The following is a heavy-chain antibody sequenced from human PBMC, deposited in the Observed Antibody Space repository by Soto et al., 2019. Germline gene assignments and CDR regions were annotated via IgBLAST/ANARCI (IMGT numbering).Heavy chain of an antibody. J-gene: IGHJ5*02. V-gene: IGHV1-18*04. Sequence: QVHLVQSGTEVKEPGASVKVSCKASASTFTGYTINWVRQAPGQGLEWMGWISTFNGNTKYAGNFEGRVTMTTNTSATTASMELTSLTFDDTAVSFCARGTVTSGRWFGPWGQGTLVSVAS. CDR3: ARGTVTSGRWFGP. CDR1: ASTFTGYT. CDR2: ISTFNGNT. D-gene: IGHD4-17*01.